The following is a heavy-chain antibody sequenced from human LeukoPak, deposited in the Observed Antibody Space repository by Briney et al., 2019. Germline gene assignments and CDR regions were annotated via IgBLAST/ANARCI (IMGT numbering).Heavy chain of an antibody. D-gene: IGHD3-22*01. CDR1: GFTFNNYI. J-gene: IGHJ4*02. V-gene: IGHV3-21*01. CDR2: ISSSSDYI. CDR3: ARGFEGSSGYYAY. Sequence: GGSLRLSCAASGFTFNNYIMNWVRQAPGKGLEWVSSISSSSDYIYYADSVKGRFTISRDNAKNSLYLQMNSLRAEDMAVYYCARGFEGSSGYYAYWGQGTLVTVSS.